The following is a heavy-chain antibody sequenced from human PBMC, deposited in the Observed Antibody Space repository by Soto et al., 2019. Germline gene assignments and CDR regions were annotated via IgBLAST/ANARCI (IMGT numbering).Heavy chain of an antibody. Sequence: QMQLVQSGPEVKKPGTSVKVSCKASGFTFTSSAVQWVQQARGQRLEWIGWIVVGSGNTNYAQKFQERVTITRDMCTSTSYMELSSLRSEDTAVYYTAADLLSIVLVSATIWGQGPLVTVSS. CDR3: AADLLSIVLVSATI. CDR1: GFTFTSSA. J-gene: IGHJ4*02. D-gene: IGHD2-2*01. CDR2: IVVGSGNT. V-gene: IGHV1-58*01.